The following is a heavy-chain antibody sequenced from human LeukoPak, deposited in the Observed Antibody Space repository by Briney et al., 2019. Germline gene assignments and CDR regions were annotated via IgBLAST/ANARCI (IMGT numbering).Heavy chain of an antibody. CDR1: GGSISSYY. Sequence: SETLSLTCTASGGSISSYYWSWIRQPPGKGLEWIGYIYYSGSTNYNPSLKSRVTISVDTSNNQFSLKLSSLTAADTAVYYCARVLAYDISASHYWGQGTLVTVSS. D-gene: IGHD3-22*01. CDR3: ARVLAYDISASHY. CDR2: IYYSGST. J-gene: IGHJ4*02. V-gene: IGHV4-59*01.